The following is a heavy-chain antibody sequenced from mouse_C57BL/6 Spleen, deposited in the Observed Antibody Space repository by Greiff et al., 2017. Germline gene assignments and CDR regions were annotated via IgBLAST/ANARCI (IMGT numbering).Heavy chain of an antibody. CDR1: GYPFTSYW. D-gene: IGHD2-1*01. V-gene: IGHV1-7*01. Sequence: QVQLQQSGAELANPGASVKLSCKASGYPFTSYWMHWVKPRPGQGLGWIGYINPSSGYTKYNQKFKDKATLTADKSSSTAYMQLSSLTYEDSAVYYCARWGNYEGYYFWCWGQSTTLTVS. CDR2: INPSSGYT. CDR3: ARWGNYEGYYFWC. J-gene: IGHJ2*01.